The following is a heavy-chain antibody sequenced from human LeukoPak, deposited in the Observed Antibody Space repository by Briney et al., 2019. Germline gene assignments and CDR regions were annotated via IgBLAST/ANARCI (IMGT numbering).Heavy chain of an antibody. CDR1: GYTFTGYY. V-gene: IGHV1-46*01. J-gene: IGHJ6*03. CDR2: INPSGGST. D-gene: IGHD4-23*01. CDR3: ASGMVVTPDEPIFDYYYMDV. Sequence: GASVKVSCKASGYTFTGYYMHWVRQAPGQGLEWMGIINPSGGSTSYAQKFQGRVTMTRDTSTSTVYMELSSLRSEDTAVYYCASGMVVTPDEPIFDYYYMDVWGKGTTVTVSS.